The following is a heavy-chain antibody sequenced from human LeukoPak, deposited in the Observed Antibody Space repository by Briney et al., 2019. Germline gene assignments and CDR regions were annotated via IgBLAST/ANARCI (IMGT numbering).Heavy chain of an antibody. Sequence: GGSLRLSCAASGFTFSSYGMHWVRQAPGKGLEWVAVISYDGSNKYYADSVKGRFTISRDNSKNTLYLQMNSLRAEDTAVYYCARDIYYGSGSLGYWGQGTLVTVSS. V-gene: IGHV3-30*03. J-gene: IGHJ4*02. CDR2: ISYDGSNK. D-gene: IGHD3-10*01. CDR3: ARDIYYGSGSLGY. CDR1: GFTFSSYG.